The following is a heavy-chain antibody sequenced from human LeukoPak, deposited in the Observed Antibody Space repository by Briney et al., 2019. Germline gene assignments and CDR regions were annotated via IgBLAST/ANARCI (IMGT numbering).Heavy chain of an antibody. CDR1: GGSVSNSRYY. J-gene: IGHJ4*02. V-gene: IGHV4-39*01. CDR3: ARHAGMTMASLFFDY. CDR2: LYYTGST. Sequence: PSETLSLTCNVSGGSVSNSRYYWGWIRQTPGKGLEWFGSLYYTGSTYHNPSLGGRVATSVDTSKNQISLRLSSVTAADTAVYYCARHAGMTMASLFFDYWGQGTLVTVSS. D-gene: IGHD4/OR15-4a*01.